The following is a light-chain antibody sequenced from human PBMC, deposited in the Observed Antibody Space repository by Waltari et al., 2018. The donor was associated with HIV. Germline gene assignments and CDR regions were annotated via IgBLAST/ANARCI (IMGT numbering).Light chain of an antibody. V-gene: IGLV2-23*01. J-gene: IGLJ3*02. CDR1: SSDFGRYNL. Sequence: QSALTQPASVSGSPGQSITISCTGTSSDFGRYNLVSWYQQHPGKAPKLMIYEGSKRPSGVSNRFSGSNAGNTASLTISGLQAEDEADYYCCSYAGSSTSWVFGGGTKLTVL. CDR2: EGS. CDR3: CSYAGSSTSWV.